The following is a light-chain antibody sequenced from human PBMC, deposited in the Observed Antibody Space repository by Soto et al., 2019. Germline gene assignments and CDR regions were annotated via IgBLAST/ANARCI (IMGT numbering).Light chain of an antibody. CDR3: QHYGNSRT. J-gene: IGKJ4*01. Sequence: DIVLAQSPGTLSLSPGESVTLSCRASQSASSSHLAWYQQKPGHAPRLCIYGASRRATGITDRFSGRGSGTDFPFTISRLPAEDIAVYSCQHYGNSRTCGGGTKVEIK. CDR1: QSASSSH. V-gene: IGKV3-20*01. CDR2: GAS.